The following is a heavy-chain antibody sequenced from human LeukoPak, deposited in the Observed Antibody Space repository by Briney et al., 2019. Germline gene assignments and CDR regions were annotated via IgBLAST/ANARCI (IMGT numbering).Heavy chain of an antibody. Sequence: GGSLRLSCAASGFTFSSYSMNWVRQAPGKGLEWVPAISGSGGSTYYADSVKGRFTISRDNSKNTLYLHMNSLRAEGTAVYYCAREDYDSSGYYAAFDIWGQGTMVTVSS. CDR3: AREDYDSSGYYAAFDI. CDR2: ISGSGGST. D-gene: IGHD3-22*01. V-gene: IGHV3-23*01. CDR1: GFTFSSYS. J-gene: IGHJ3*02.